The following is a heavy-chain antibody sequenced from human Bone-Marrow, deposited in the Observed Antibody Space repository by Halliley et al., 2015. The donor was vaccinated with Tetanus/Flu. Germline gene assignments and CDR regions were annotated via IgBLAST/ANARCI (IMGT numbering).Heavy chain of an antibody. V-gene: IGHV4-59*01. CDR3: ARDIGFHFPH. J-gene: IGHJ4*02. D-gene: IGHD2-15*01. Sequence: ECIGSISYSGSINSTPSLKSRVTISIDTSKNQFSLKLSSVTAAVTAIYYCARDIGFHFPHGGQGTLFTASS. CDR2: ISYSGSI.